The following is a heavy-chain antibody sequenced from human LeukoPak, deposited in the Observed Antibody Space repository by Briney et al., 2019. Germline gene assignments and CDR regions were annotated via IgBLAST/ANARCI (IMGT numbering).Heavy chain of an antibody. CDR3: ARDLHSSGWYEV. CDR1: GGSISSGSYS. CDR2: IYTSGST. Sequence: SQTLSLTCTVSGGSISSGSYSWSWIRQPAGKGLEWIGRIYTSGSTNYNPSLKSRVTISVDTSKNQFSLKLSSVTAEDTAVYYCARDLHSSGWYEVWGQGTLVTVSS. V-gene: IGHV4-61*02. D-gene: IGHD6-19*01. J-gene: IGHJ1*01.